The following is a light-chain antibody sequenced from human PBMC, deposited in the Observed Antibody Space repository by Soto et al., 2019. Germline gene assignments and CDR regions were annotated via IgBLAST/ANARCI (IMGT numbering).Light chain of an antibody. Sequence: EIVLTQSPATLSLSPGERATLSCRASQSVSSYLAWYQQKPGQAPRLLIYDASNMPTGIPARFSGSGSGTDFTLTISSLEPEDFAVYYCQQRGTLPYTFGQGTNLEIK. CDR1: QSVSSY. CDR2: DAS. V-gene: IGKV3-11*01. CDR3: QQRGTLPYT. J-gene: IGKJ2*01.